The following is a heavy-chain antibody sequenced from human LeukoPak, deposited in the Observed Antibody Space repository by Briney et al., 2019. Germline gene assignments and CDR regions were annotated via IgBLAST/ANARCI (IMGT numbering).Heavy chain of an antibody. CDR2: IYHTGST. CDR3: ARRGVSGSWYFFDY. Sequence: SETLSLTCTVSGGSISTHYWSWIRQPPGRGLEWIGYIYHTGSTNLHPSLKGRVTISVDTSKNQFSLKLSSVTAADTAVYYCARRGVSGSWYFFDYWGQGSLITVSS. V-gene: IGHV4-59*11. D-gene: IGHD6-13*01. J-gene: IGHJ4*02. CDR1: GGSISTHY.